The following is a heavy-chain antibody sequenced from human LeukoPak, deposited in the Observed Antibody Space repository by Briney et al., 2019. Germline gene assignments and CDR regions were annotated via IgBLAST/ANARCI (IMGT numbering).Heavy chain of an antibody. CDR1: GYSFTSYW. J-gene: IGHJ3*02. D-gene: IGHD3-10*01. V-gene: IGHV5-51*01. CDR2: IYPGDSDT. Sequence: GESLKISCKGSGYSFTSYWIGWVRQMPGKGLEWIGIIYPGDSDTRYSPSFQGQVTISADKSINTAYLQWSSLKASDTAMYYCARGGSGSYYPNDAFDIWGQGTMVTVSS. CDR3: ARGGSGSYYPNDAFDI.